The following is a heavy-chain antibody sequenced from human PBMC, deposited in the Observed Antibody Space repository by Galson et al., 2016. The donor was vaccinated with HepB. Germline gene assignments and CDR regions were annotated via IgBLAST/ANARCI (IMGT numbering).Heavy chain of an antibody. CDR3: ARSNYFASDI. V-gene: IGHV4-59*01. J-gene: IGHJ3*02. Sequence: SETLSLTCTVSGVSITDYYWNWIRQPPGKGLEWVGYIFHSGSTNHNPSLKSRVTMSLDTSKNQLSLKLSSVTAADTAVYYCARSNYFASDIWSQGTMVTVSS. D-gene: IGHD1-7*01. CDR1: GVSITDYY. CDR2: IFHSGST.